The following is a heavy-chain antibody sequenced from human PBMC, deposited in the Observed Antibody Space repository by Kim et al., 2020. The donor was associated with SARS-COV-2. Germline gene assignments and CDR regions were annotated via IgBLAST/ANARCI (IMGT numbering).Heavy chain of an antibody. D-gene: IGHD2-2*01. V-gene: IGHV3-30*18. Sequence: GGSLRLSCAASGFTFSSYGMHWVRQAPGKGLEWVAVISYDGSNKYYADSVKGRFTISRDNSKNTLYLQMNSLRAEDTAVYYCAKGLPWYQLLFNDAFDIWGQGTMVTVSS. J-gene: IGHJ3*02. CDR3: AKGLPWYQLLFNDAFDI. CDR2: ISYDGSNK. CDR1: GFTFSSYG.